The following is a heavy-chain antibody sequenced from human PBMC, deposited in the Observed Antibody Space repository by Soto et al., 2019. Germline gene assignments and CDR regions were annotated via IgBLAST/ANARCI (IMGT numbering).Heavy chain of an antibody. CDR3: ARSKVAGTTYYYYYGMDV. D-gene: IGHD6-19*01. Sequence: QVQLVQSGAEVKKPGSSVKVSCKASGGTFSSYAISWVRQAPGQGLEWMGGIIPIFGTANYAQKFQGRVTITAEKCTSTAYMELSSLRSEDTAVYYCARSKVAGTTYYYYYGMDVWGQGTTVTVSS. J-gene: IGHJ6*02. V-gene: IGHV1-69*06. CDR1: GGTFSSYA. CDR2: IIPIFGTA.